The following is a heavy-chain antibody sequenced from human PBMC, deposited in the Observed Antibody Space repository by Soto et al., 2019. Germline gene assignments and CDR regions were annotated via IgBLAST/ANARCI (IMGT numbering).Heavy chain of an antibody. D-gene: IGHD6-6*01. CDR3: AREATIAARLDS. V-gene: IGHV4-30-4*01. CDR1: GGSISSGDYY. Sequence: QVQLQESGPGLVKPSQTLSLTCTVSGGSISSGDYYWSWLRQPPGKGLEWIGYIYYSGSTYYNPSLKSRVTISVATSKNQFSLKLSSVTAADTAVYYCAREATIAARLDSWGQGTLVTVSS. J-gene: IGHJ4*02. CDR2: IYYSGST.